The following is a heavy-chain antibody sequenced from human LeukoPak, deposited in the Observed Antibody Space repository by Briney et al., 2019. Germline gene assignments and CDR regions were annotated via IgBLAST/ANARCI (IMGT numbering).Heavy chain of an antibody. V-gene: IGHV3-30*02. CDR2: IRYDGSKK. D-gene: IGHD3-22*01. Sequence: GGSLRLSCAASGFTFSSYGMHWVRQAPGKGLEWVAFIRYDGSKKYYADSVKGRFTISRDNSKNTLYLQMNSLRAEDTAVYYCAKDQVVDYYDSSGYQYYFEYWGQGTLVTVPS. CDR1: GFTFSSYG. J-gene: IGHJ4*02. CDR3: AKDQVVDYYDSSGYQYYFEY.